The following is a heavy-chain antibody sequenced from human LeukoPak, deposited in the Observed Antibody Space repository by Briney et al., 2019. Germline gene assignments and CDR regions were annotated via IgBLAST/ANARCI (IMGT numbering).Heavy chain of an antibody. CDR2: VYASGAT. CDR3: ARYVDPYDISPHSLDM. Sequence: PSETLSLTCTVSGGSINTNTYFWNWIRQPAGKRLEWIGGVYASGATDYNPSLRSRLSMSINTSRNQISLTLSSVTAADTAVYYCARYVDPYDISPHSLDMWGQGTVVTVPS. V-gene: IGHV4-61*02. D-gene: IGHD3-22*01. J-gene: IGHJ3*02. CDR1: GGSINTNTYF.